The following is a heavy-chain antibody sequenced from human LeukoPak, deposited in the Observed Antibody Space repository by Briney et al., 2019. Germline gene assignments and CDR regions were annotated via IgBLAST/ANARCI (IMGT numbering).Heavy chain of an antibody. CDR3: AREGLGYRYDTWFDP. V-gene: IGHV3-30*03. CDR2: ISYDGSDK. CDR1: GFTFSSYG. D-gene: IGHD5-18*01. Sequence: PGGSLRLSCAASGFTFSSYGMHWVRQAPGKGLEWVAVISYDGSDKYYADSVKGRFTISRDNSKNTVYLQMNSLRDEDTAVYYCAREGLGYRYDTWFDPWGQGTLVTVSS. J-gene: IGHJ5*02.